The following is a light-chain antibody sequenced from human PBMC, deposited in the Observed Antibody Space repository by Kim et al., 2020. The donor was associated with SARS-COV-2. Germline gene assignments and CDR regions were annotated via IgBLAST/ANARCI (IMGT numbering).Light chain of an antibody. CDR1: KSGVGN. CDR2: FDS. V-gene: IGLV3-21*01. CDR3: QVWDSDIAHWV. Sequence: AAGKKDEITCETNKSGVGNVHWDQQKTGQAPVGVIYFDSDRPSGIPGRFAGSTSADTGTLTINRVEVGDEADYYCQVWDSDIAHWVFGGGTQLTVL. J-gene: IGLJ3*02.